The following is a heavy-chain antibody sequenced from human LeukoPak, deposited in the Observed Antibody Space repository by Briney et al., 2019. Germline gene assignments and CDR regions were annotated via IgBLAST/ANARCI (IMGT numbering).Heavy chain of an antibody. Sequence: PGGSLRLSCAASGFTFSSYPLHWVRQAPGKGLEWVTLISYDGSKIYYADSVKGRFTISRDNSKNTLYLQMNSLRAEDTAVYYCARDPGIAVAGTRYFDYWGQGTLVTVSS. D-gene: IGHD6-19*01. CDR1: GFTFSSYP. V-gene: IGHV3-30-3*01. CDR3: ARDPGIAVAGTRYFDY. J-gene: IGHJ4*02. CDR2: ISYDGSKI.